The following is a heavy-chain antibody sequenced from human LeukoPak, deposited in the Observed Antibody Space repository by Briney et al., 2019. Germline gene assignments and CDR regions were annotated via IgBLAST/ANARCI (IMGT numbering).Heavy chain of an antibody. J-gene: IGHJ4*02. CDR1: GFSFSDYG. D-gene: IGHD3-16*01. V-gene: IGHV3-30*03. Sequence: GGSLRISCAASGFSFSDYGLHWVRQAPGKGLEWVALISYDGSQKNFADSVKGRFTTSRDNSKFTMYLEMYSLRAEDTAIYFCARDKDGWGIHDFWGQGTLVTVSS. CDR2: ISYDGSQK. CDR3: ARDKDGWGIHDF.